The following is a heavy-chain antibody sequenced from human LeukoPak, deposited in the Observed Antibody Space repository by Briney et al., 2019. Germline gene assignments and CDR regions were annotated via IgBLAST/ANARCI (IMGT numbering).Heavy chain of an antibody. CDR1: GFTVSSNY. V-gene: IGHV3-7*01. Sequence: GSLRLSCAASGFTVSSNYMSWVRQAPGKGLEWVANIKQDGSEKYYVDSVKGRFTISRDNAKNSLYLQMNSLRAEDTAVYYCARWFRGGIDYWGQGTLVTVSS. D-gene: IGHD3-16*01. CDR3: ARWFRGGIDY. CDR2: IKQDGSEK. J-gene: IGHJ4*02.